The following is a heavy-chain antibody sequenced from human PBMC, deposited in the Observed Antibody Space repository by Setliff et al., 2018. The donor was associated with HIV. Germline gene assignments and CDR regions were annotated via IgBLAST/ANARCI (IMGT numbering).Heavy chain of an antibody. V-gene: IGHV3-48*03. Sequence: GGSLRLSCAASGFTFSSYEMNWVRQAPGRGLEWVSSISIGSGGAIDYADSLQGRFTISRDNSKNSLYLQMNSLRVEDTAVYYCARDYLYYNLYNGSPVYGMDVWGQGTTVTVSS. D-gene: IGHD3-3*01. CDR3: ARDYLYYNLYNGSPVYGMDV. J-gene: IGHJ6*02. CDR2: ISIGSGGAI. CDR1: GFTFSSYE.